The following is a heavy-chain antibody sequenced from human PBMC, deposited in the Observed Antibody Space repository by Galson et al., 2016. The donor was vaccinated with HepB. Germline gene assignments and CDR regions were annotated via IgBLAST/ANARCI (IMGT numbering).Heavy chain of an antibody. CDR3: VRETLRGTRFDN. V-gene: IGHV3-21*01. Sequence: SLRLSCAASGLPFSQYNMNWVRQAPGKGLEWVSFISSSSSYIYYVDSVKGRFTISRDNAKNSLYLQMDSLRAEDTAVYYCVRETLRGTRFDNWGQGTLVTVAS. J-gene: IGHJ4*02. CDR2: ISSSSSYI. D-gene: IGHD1-14*01. CDR1: GLPFSQYN.